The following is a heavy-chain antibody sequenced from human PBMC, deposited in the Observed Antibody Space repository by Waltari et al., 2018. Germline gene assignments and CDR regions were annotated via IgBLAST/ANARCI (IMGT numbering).Heavy chain of an antibody. CDR3: ARGRNSGFDY. J-gene: IGHJ4*02. CDR1: GDSISSNDVA. CDR2: TYYRSKWSN. Sequence: QVQLQQSGPELVKPSQTLSLTCDISGDSISSNDVAWNWIRQSPSRGLEWLGRTYYRSKWSNDYAVSVKSRITINPDTSKNQFSLQLNSVTPDDTALYYCARGRNSGFDYWGQGTLVTVSS. V-gene: IGHV6-1*01. D-gene: IGHD2-15*01.